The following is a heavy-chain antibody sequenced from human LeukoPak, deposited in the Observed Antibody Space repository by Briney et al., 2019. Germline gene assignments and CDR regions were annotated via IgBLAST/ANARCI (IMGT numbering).Heavy chain of an antibody. V-gene: IGHV4-38-2*01. D-gene: IGHD2-15*01. CDR2: IYQSGST. J-gene: IGHJ4*02. CDR1: GYSISRGYY. Sequence: SETLSLTCAVSGYSISRGYYWGWIRQPPGKGLEWIGSIYQSGSTNYNPSLKSRVTVSVDTAKNQFSLKLSSVTAADTAVYYCARGGDIVVVVAATNFDYWGQGTLVTVSS. CDR3: ARGGDIVVVVAATNFDY.